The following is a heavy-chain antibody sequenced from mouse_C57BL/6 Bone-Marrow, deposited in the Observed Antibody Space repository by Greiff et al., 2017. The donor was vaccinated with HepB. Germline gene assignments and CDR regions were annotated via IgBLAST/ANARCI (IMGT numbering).Heavy chain of an antibody. D-gene: IGHD2-5*01. CDR3: ARYLRSNPFDY. J-gene: IGHJ2*01. CDR2: IRNKANGYTT. CDR1: GFTFTDYY. Sequence: EVKLMESGGGLVQPGGSLSLSCAASGFTFTDYYMSWVRQPPGKALEWVGFIRNKANGYTTEYSASVKGRFTISRDNSQSILYLQMNALRAEDSATYYCARYLRSNPFDYWGQGTTLTVSS. V-gene: IGHV7-3*01.